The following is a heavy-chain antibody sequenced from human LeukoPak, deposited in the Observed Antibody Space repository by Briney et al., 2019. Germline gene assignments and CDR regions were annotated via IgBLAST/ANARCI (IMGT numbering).Heavy chain of an antibody. CDR1: GFTFSSYS. D-gene: IGHD3-16*02. CDR3: ARDPPYYDYVWGSYRYTSYFDY. CDR2: ISSSSTI. V-gene: IGHV3-48*01. J-gene: IGHJ4*02. Sequence: PGGSLRLSCAASGFTFSSYSMNWVRQAPGKGLEWVSYISSSSTIYYADSVKGRFTISRDNAKNSLYLQMNSLRAEDTAVYYCARDPPYYDYVWGSYRYTSYFDYWGQGTLVTVSS.